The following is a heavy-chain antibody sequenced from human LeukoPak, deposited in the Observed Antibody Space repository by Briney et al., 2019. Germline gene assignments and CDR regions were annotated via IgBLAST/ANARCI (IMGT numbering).Heavy chain of an antibody. V-gene: IGHV4-30-4*08. D-gene: IGHD2-15*01. CDR2: IYYSGST. CDR1: GGSISSGDYY. J-gene: IGHJ4*02. Sequence: SETLSLTCTVSGGSISSGDYYWSWIRQPPGKGLEWIGYIYYSGSTYYNPSLKSRVTISVDTSKNQFSLKLSSVTAADTAVYYFARDCSGGSCYIDYWGQGTLVTVSS. CDR3: ARDCSGGSCYIDY.